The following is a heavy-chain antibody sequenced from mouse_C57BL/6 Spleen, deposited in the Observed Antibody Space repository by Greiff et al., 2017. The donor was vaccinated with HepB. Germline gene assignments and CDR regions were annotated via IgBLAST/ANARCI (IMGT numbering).Heavy chain of an antibody. Sequence: EVQLQQSGPELVKPGASVKISCKASGYSFTGYYMNWVKQSPEKSLEWIGEINPSTGGTTYNQKFKAKATLTVDKSSSTAYMQLKSLTSEDSAVYYCARRRGSSYYYYAMDYWGQGTSVTVSS. CDR3: ARRRGSSYYYYAMDY. CDR1: GYSFTGYY. D-gene: IGHD1-1*01. V-gene: IGHV1-42*01. CDR2: INPSTGGT. J-gene: IGHJ4*01.